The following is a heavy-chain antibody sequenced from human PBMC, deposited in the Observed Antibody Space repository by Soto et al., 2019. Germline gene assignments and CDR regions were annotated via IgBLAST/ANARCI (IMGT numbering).Heavy chain of an antibody. Sequence: GGSLRLSCAASGFTFSSYAMHWVRQAPGKGLEWVAVISYDGSNKYYADSVKGRFTISRDNSKNTLYLQMNSLRAEDTAVYYCARASIENGTVTRHYYYYYGMDVWGQGTTVTVSS. D-gene: IGHD4-4*01. V-gene: IGHV3-30-3*01. J-gene: IGHJ6*02. CDR1: GFTFSSYA. CDR2: ISYDGSNK. CDR3: ARASIENGTVTRHYYYYYGMDV.